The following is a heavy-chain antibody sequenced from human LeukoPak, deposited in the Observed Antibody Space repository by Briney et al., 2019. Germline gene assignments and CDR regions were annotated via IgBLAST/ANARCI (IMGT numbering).Heavy chain of an antibody. J-gene: IGHJ6*02. CDR3: ARTMVREVHYGMDV. Sequence: GSLRLSCAASGFTFSDYHMTWIRQAPGKGLEWIGYIYYSGSTNYNPSLKSRVTISVDTSKNQFSLKLSSVTAADTAVYYCARTMVREVHYGMDVWGQGTTVTVSS. V-gene: IGHV4-59*01. D-gene: IGHD3-10*01. CDR2: IYYSGST. CDR1: GFTFSDYH.